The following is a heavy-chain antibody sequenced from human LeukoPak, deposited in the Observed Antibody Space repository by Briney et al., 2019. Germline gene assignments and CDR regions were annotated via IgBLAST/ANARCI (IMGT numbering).Heavy chain of an antibody. V-gene: IGHV1-46*01. J-gene: IGHJ5*02. Sequence: ASVKVSCKASGCTFTSYYMHWVRQAPGQGLEWMGIINPSGGSTSYAQKFQGRVTMTRDTSTSTVYMELSSLRSEDTAVYYCARRGVADWFDPWGQGTLVTVSS. D-gene: IGHD6-19*01. CDR3: ARRGVADWFDP. CDR1: GCTFTSYY. CDR2: INPSGGST.